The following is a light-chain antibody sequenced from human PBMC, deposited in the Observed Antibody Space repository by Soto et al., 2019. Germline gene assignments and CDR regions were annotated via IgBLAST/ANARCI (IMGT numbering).Light chain of an antibody. J-gene: IGKJ5*01. CDR1: QSVSSN. CDR2: GAF. Sequence: ETVMTQSPATLSVSTGEGATLSCRASQSVSSNLVWYQHRPGQAPRLLIYGAFNRATGIPARFSGSGSGTDFTLTITNLQSEDFAVYYCQQRTNWPDTFGQGTRLEIK. CDR3: QQRTNWPDT. V-gene: IGKV3D-15*01.